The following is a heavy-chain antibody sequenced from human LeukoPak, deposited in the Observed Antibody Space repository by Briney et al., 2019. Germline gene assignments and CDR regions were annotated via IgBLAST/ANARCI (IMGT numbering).Heavy chain of an antibody. D-gene: IGHD4-17*01. CDR1: GYTFTGYN. Sequence: ASVKVSCTTSGYTFTGYNIHWVRQAPGQGLEWMSRINPDSGATNYAQKFQGRVTMTRDTSISTAYMELSRLTSDDTAVYYCARVGEDYWGQGTLVTVSS. J-gene: IGHJ4*02. CDR2: INPDSGAT. V-gene: IGHV1-2*06. CDR3: ARVGEDY.